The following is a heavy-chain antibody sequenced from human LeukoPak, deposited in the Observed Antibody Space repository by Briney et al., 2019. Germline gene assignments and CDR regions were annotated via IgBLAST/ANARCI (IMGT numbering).Heavy chain of an antibody. J-gene: IGHJ4*02. D-gene: IGHD1-26*01. Sequence: GGSLRLSCAASGFTFSSYAMSWVRQAPGKGLEWVSAISGSGGSTYYADSVKGRFTISRDNSKNTLYLQMNSLRAEDTAVYYCAKDLEWELLRPPFDYWGQGTLVTVSS. V-gene: IGHV3-23*01. CDR1: GFTFSSYA. CDR3: AKDLEWELLRPPFDY. CDR2: ISGSGGST.